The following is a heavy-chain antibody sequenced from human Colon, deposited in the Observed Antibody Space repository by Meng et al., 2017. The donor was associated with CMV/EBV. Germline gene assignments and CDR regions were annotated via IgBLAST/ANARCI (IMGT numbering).Heavy chain of an antibody. CDR1: FTTYA. Sequence: FTTYALSWVRQAPGKGLELVAAMSFDGSNKYYADSVRGRFTFSRDNSEKTVYLQLPSLRAADTAVYYCARGVIRYYDFWSGYSPQFDSWGQGTLVTVSS. J-gene: IGHJ4*02. D-gene: IGHD3-3*01. CDR2: MSFDGSNK. CDR3: ARGVIRYYDFWSGYSPQFDS. V-gene: IGHV3-30*14.